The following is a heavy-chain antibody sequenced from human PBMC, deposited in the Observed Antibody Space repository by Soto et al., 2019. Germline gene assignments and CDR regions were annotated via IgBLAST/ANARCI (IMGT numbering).Heavy chain of an antibody. CDR3: ARASYCSGGSCYSLLEGMDV. J-gene: IGHJ6*02. Sequence: SVKVSCKASGGTFSSYAISWVRQAPGQGLEWMGGIIPIFGTANYAQKFQGRVTITADESTSTAYMELSSLRSEDTAVYYCARASYCSGGSCYSLLEGMDVWGQGTTVTVSS. V-gene: IGHV1-69*13. D-gene: IGHD2-15*01. CDR1: GGTFSSYA. CDR2: IIPIFGTA.